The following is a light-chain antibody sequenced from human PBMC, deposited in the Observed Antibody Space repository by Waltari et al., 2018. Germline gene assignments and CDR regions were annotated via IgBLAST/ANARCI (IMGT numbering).Light chain of an antibody. Sequence: QSVLTQAPSVSAAPGQKGTISRAGSSSNIGNRYVTWYQQFPGTAPKLLIYANDKRPSGIPDRFSASKSGTSATLDITGLQTGDEANYYCETWDTSLSAWVFGGGTKLTVL. J-gene: IGLJ3*02. CDR2: AND. CDR3: ETWDTSLSAWV. CDR1: SSNIGNRY. V-gene: IGLV1-51*01.